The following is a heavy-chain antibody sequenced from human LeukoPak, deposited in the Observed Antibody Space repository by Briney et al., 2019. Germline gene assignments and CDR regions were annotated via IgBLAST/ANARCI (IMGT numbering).Heavy chain of an antibody. J-gene: IGHJ6*03. CDR1: GFTFSSYG. D-gene: IGHD3-22*01. Sequence: GGSLRLSCAASGFTFSSYGMHWVRQAPGKGLEWVAVIWYDGSNKYYADSVKGRFTISRDNSKNTLYLQMNSLRAEDTAVYYCARADNQYYYDSSGYHNYYYYMDVWGKGTTVTVSS. CDR2: IWYDGSNK. CDR3: ARADNQYYYDSSGYHNYYYYMDV. V-gene: IGHV3-33*01.